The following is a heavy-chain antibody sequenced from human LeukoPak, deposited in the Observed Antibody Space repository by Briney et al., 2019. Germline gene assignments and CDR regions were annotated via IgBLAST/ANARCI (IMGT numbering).Heavy chain of an antibody. V-gene: IGHV1-18*01. CDR1: GYTFTSYG. D-gene: IGHD3-22*01. CDR2: ISAYNGNT. CDR3: ANLKNDYDSSGYLVTDAFDI. J-gene: IGHJ3*02. Sequence: ASVKVSCKASGYTFTSYGISWVRQAPGQGLEWMGWISAYNGNTNYAQKLQGRVTITTDTSTSTDYMEVRRLRSDHTAVYYCANLKNDYDSSGYLVTDAFDIWGQGTMVTVSS.